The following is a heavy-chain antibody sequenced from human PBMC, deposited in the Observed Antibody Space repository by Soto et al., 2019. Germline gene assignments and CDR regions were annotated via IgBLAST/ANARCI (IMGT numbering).Heavy chain of an antibody. V-gene: IGHV1-18*01. CDR3: ARDRGDVLLSFGELLSYYYYGMDV. D-gene: IGHD3-10*01. Sequence: SVKVSCRAPGYTFTRYGISSVRQAPGQGLEWMGWISAYNGNTNYAQKLQGRVTMTTDTSTSTAYMELRSLRSDETAVYYCARDRGDVLLSFGELLSYYYYGMDVWGQGTTVTVSS. J-gene: IGHJ6*02. CDR1: GYTFTRYG. CDR2: ISAYNGNT.